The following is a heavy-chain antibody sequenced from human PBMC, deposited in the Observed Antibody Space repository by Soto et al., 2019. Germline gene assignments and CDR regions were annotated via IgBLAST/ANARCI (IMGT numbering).Heavy chain of an antibody. D-gene: IGHD5-18*01. Sequence: QVRLVQSGAEVKKPGASVKVSCKASGYTFTSYAMHWVRQAPGQRLEWMGWINAGNGNTKYSQKFQGRVTITRDTSASTAYMELSSLRSEDTAVYYCARSVDTAMVFVFDYWGQGTLVTVSS. J-gene: IGHJ4*02. CDR2: INAGNGNT. CDR3: ARSVDTAMVFVFDY. CDR1: GYTFTSYA. V-gene: IGHV1-3*01.